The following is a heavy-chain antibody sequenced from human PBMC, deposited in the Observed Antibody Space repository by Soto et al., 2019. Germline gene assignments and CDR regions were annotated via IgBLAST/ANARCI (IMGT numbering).Heavy chain of an antibody. J-gene: IGHJ4*02. CDR2: IYWDDTK. CDR1: GFSLTTDRVG. V-gene: IGHV2-5*02. Sequence: QITLKESGPTLVKPTQTLTLTCTFSGFSLTTDRVGVGWIRQPPGEALEWLAVIYWDDTKTYRPSLESRLTTTKDTSKNRVALTMTNMDSVDTATYYCAHAYGGRSLYWGQGTLVTVSS. CDR3: AHAYGGRSLY. D-gene: IGHD1-26*01.